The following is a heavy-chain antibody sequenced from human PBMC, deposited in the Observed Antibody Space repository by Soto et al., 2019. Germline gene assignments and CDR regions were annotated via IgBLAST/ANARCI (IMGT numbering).Heavy chain of an antibody. D-gene: IGHD2-2*01. CDR3: ARDWGGYCSSTSCLCYCYYYGMDV. V-gene: IGHV4-61*01. CDR2: IYYSGST. CDR1: GGSVSSGSYY. Sequence: SETLSLTCTVSGGSVSSGSYYWSWIRQPPGKGPEWIGYIYYSGSTNYNPSLKSRVTISVDTSKNQFSLKRSSVTAADTAVYYCARDWGGYCSSTSCLCYCYYYGMDVWGQGTTVTVCS. J-gene: IGHJ6*02.